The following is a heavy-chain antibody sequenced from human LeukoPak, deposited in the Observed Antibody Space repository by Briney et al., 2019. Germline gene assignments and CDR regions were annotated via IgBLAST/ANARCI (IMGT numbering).Heavy chain of an antibody. V-gene: IGHV4-30-2*01. CDR3: ARAYYYDSSGYYTNRRYYFDY. J-gene: IGHJ4*02. CDR1: GGSISSGGYS. CDR2: IYHSGST. D-gene: IGHD3-22*01. Sequence: SETLSLTCAVSGGSISSGGYSWSWIRQPPGKGLEWIGYIYHSGSTYYNPSLKSRVTISVDRSENQFSLKLSSVTAADTAVYYCARAYYYDSSGYYTNRRYYFDYWGQGTLVTVSS.